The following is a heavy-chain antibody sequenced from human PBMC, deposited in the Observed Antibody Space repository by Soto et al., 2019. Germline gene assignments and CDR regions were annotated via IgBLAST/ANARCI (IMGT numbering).Heavy chain of an antibody. CDR2: LYFSGST. CDR3: ARSDYGGNAVWFDP. V-gene: IGHV4-59*01. D-gene: IGHD4-17*01. CDR1: GGSISSYY. Sequence: QVQLQESGPGLVKPSETLSLTCRVSGGSISSYYWSWIRQPPGKGLEWSGYLYFSGSTQYNPSLKSRVTMAVDTTKNYYSLKLSSVTAADTAVYYCARSDYGGNAVWFDPWGQGTLVTVSS. J-gene: IGHJ5*02.